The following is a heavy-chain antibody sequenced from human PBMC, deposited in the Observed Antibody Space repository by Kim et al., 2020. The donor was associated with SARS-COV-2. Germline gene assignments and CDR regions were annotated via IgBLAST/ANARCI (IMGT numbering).Heavy chain of an antibody. V-gene: IGHV5-10-1*01. CDR2: IDPSDSYT. Sequence: GESLKISCKGSGYSFTSYWISWVRQMPGKGLEWMGRIDPSDSYTNYSPSFQGHVTISADKSISTAYLQWSSLKASDTAMYYCASQITIFRHYGMDVWGQGTTVTVSS. CDR3: ASQITIFRHYGMDV. CDR1: GYSFTSYW. D-gene: IGHD3-3*01. J-gene: IGHJ6*02.